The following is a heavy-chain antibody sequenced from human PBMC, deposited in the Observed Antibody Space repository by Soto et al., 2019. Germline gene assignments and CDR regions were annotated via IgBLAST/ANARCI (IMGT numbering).Heavy chain of an antibody. D-gene: IGHD4-17*01. Sequence: EVQLLESGGGLVQPGGSLRLSCEASGFTFSTYAMTWVHQAPGKGLEWVSSVRDSGANTYYADSVKGRFTISRDNSKNTVYLQMNSLRGNDTALYFCARSRRTYGDYFDLWGQGTVVTVSS. CDR2: VRDSGANT. CDR3: ARSRRTYGDYFDL. J-gene: IGHJ4*02. V-gene: IGHV3-23*01. CDR1: GFTFSTYA.